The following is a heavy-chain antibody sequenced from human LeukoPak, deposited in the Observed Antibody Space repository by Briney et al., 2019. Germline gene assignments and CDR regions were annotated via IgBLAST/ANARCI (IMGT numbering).Heavy chain of an antibody. D-gene: IGHD3-10*01. Sequence: GGSLRLSCAASGFTFSNYDMTWVRQAPGKGLEWDSGISGSGGSTYYADSVKGRFTISRDNSKNTLYLQMNSLSAEDTAVYYCAKRAQGLGSPFDYWGQGTVVTVSS. CDR1: GFTFSNYD. V-gene: IGHV3-23*01. CDR2: ISGSGGST. CDR3: AKRAQGLGSPFDY. J-gene: IGHJ4*02.